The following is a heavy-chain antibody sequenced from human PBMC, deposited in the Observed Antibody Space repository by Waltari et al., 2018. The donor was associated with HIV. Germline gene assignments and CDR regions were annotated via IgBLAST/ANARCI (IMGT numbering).Heavy chain of an antibody. CDR1: GFTVSSSQ. J-gene: IGHJ6*02. V-gene: IGHV3-53*02. CDR3: GRMMVRGVIMTGVDV. CDR2: IYSVGTR. Sequence: EVQLVETGGGLIQPGGSLRLSCVASGFTVSSSQMSWFRQAPGKGAELVSVIYSVGTRYYTDCVKGRFTISRDESKNTVNLQLNSLRAEDTAVYYCGRMMVRGVIMTGVDVWGQGTTVIVSS. D-gene: IGHD3-10*01.